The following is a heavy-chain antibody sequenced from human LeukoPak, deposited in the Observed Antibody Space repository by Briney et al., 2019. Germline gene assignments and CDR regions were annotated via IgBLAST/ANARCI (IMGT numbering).Heavy chain of an antibody. V-gene: IGHV4-39*01. CDR1: GGSISGSSYY. CDR2: IYYSGST. D-gene: IGHD3-10*01. CDR3: QLWFGELLWDGIDY. Sequence: SETLSLTCTVSGGSISGSSYYWGWIRQPPGKGLEWIGSIYYSGSTYYNPSLKSRVTISVDTSKNQFSLKLSSVTAADTAVYYCQLWFGELLWDGIDYWGQGTLVTVSS. J-gene: IGHJ4*02.